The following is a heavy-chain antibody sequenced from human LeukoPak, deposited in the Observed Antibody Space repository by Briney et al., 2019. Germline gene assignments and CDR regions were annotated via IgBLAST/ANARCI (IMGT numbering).Heavy chain of an antibody. CDR2: ISGSGGST. D-gene: IGHD5-18*01. V-gene: IGHV3-23*01. Sequence: GGSLRLSCAASGFTVDDYGMSWVRQAPGKGLEWVSAISGSGGSTYYADSVKGRFTISRDNSKNTLYLQMNSLRAEDTAVYYCAKDAAYSYGFGVFDYWGQGTLVTVSS. CDR1: GFTVDDYG. J-gene: IGHJ4*02. CDR3: AKDAAYSYGFGVFDY.